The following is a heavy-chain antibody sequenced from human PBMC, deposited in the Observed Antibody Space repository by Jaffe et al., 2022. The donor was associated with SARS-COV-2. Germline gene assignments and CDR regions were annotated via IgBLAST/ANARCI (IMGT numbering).Heavy chain of an antibody. V-gene: IGHV4-61*02. CDR2: IYTSGST. Sequence: QVQLQESGPGLVKPSQTLSLTCTVSGGSISSGSYYWSWIRQPAGKGLEWIGRIYTSGSTNYNPSLKSRVTISVDTSKNQFSLKLSSVTAADTAVYYCARETYCSSTSCYDYYYGMDVWGQGTTVTVSS. D-gene: IGHD2-2*01. J-gene: IGHJ6*02. CDR1: GGSISSGSYY. CDR3: ARETYCSSTSCYDYYYGMDV.